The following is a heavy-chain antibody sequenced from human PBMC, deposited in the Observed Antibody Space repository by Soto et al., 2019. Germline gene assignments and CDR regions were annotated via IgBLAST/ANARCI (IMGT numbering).Heavy chain of an antibody. V-gene: IGHV1-3*01. Sequence: ASVKVSCKASGYTFTSYGMHWVRQAPGQRVEWMGWINAGNGNTKYSQKFQGRVTITRDTSASTAYMELSSLRSEDTAVYYCARVSLVSGYYYGSLKFDYWGQGTLVTSPQ. D-gene: IGHD3-22*01. J-gene: IGHJ4*02. CDR3: ARVSLVSGYYYGSLKFDY. CDR1: GYTFTSYG. CDR2: INAGNGNT.